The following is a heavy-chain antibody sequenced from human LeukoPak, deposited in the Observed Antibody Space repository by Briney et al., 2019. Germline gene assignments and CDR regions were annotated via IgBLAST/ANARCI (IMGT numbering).Heavy chain of an antibody. D-gene: IGHD6-13*01. J-gene: IGHJ4*02. CDR2: ISSSGSSI. CDR3: AREGAAAGSFDY. Sequence: GGSLRLSCAASGFPFSSYEMNWVRQAPGKGLEWVSYISSSGSSIYYADSVKGRFTISRDNAKNSLYLQMNSLRAEDTAVYYCAREGAAAGSFDYWGQGTLVTVSS. CDR1: GFPFSSYE. V-gene: IGHV3-48*03.